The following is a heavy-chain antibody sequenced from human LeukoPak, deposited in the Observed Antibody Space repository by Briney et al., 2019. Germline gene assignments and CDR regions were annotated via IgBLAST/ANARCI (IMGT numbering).Heavy chain of an antibody. J-gene: IGHJ4*02. D-gene: IGHD3-22*01. CDR1: GGTFGSYA. CDR2: IIPIFGTA. Sequence: SVKVSCKASGGTFGSYAISWVRQAPGQGLEWMGGIIPIFGTANYAQKFQGRVTITTDESTSTAYMELSSLRSEDTAVYYCARVIFDYYDSSGYTSHFDYWGQGTLVTVSS. CDR3: ARVIFDYYDSSGYTSHFDY. V-gene: IGHV1-69*05.